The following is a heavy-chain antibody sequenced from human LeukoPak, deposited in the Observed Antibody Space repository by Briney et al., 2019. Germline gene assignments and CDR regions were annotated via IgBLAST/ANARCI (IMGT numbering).Heavy chain of an antibody. CDR1: DFTFKNFS. CDR3: AKVDYGDYHEVGAFDI. CDR2: ISASGSSV. D-gene: IGHD4-17*01. V-gene: IGHV3-21*01. Sequence: PGGSLRLSCSASDFTFKNFSVNWVRQAPGKGPEWVSSISASGSSVYYADSVKGRFSISRDNSKNTLYLQMNSLRAEDTAVYYCAKVDYGDYHEVGAFDIWGQGTMVTVSS. J-gene: IGHJ3*02.